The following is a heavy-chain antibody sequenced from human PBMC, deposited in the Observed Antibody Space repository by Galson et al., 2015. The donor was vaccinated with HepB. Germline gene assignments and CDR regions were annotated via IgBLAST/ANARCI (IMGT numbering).Heavy chain of an antibody. V-gene: IGHV5-10-1*01. CDR1: GYTFTAFW. Sequence: QSGAEVKKPGESLRISCKGSGYTFTAFWITWVRQIPGKGLEWMGRIDPSDSYTDYSPSFQGHVTISADKSITTAYLQWSSLKASDTAMYYCASRHSIFRSGTWYNGADYWGQGTLVTVSS. CDR3: ASRHSIFRSGTWYNGADY. CDR2: IDPSDSYT. D-gene: IGHD3-10*01. J-gene: IGHJ4*02.